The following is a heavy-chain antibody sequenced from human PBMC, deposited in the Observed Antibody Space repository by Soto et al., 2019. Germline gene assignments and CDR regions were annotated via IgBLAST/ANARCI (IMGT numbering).Heavy chain of an antibody. CDR3: VRDQGRSSGSKGDGFDI. D-gene: IGHD1-26*01. CDR1: GFIFSTNW. Sequence: EVQLVESGGGLVQPGGSLRLSCEGSGFIFSTNWKSWVRQAPGKGLEWVANIKQDGSEKYYVDSVKGRFIISRDNAKNSLYLQMNSLRAEDTAVYYCVRDQGRSSGSKGDGFDIWGQGTMVTVSA. V-gene: IGHV3-7*01. CDR2: IKQDGSEK. J-gene: IGHJ3*02.